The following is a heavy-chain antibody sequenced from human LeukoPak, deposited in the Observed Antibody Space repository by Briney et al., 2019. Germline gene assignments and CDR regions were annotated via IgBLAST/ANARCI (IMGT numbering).Heavy chain of an antibody. CDR3: ARTTWNENWGYYSMDV. Sequence: GGSLRLSCEAPGLTFCGYSIYWVRQAPGRGLGWVSFISISGSNKYYAHSVQGRFTISRDEARDPRFLQMYSLRVEDTAVYYCARTTWNENWGYYSMDVCGKGTTVTVSS. J-gene: IGHJ6*03. CDR1: GLTFCGYS. V-gene: IGHV3-21*01. CDR2: ISISGSNK. D-gene: IGHD1-1*01.